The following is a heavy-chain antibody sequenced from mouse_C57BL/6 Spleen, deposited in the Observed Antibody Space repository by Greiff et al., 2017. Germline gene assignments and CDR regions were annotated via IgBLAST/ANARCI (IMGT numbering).Heavy chain of an antibody. CDR3: ARRDGSSSYAMDY. CDR1: GYAFSSSW. V-gene: IGHV1-82*01. CDR2: IYPGDGDT. J-gene: IGHJ4*01. Sequence: VKLQESGPELVKPGASVKISCKASGYAFSSSWMNWVKQRPGKGLEWIGRIYPGDGDTNYNGKLKGKATLTADKSSSTAYMQLSSLTSEDSAVYSCARRDGSSSYAMDYWGQGTSVTVSS. D-gene: IGHD1-1*01.